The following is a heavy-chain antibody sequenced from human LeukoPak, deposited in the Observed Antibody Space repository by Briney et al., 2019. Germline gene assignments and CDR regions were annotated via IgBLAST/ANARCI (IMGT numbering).Heavy chain of an antibody. CDR1: GGSISSSAW. CDR3: ARDLGSSWFEPLDY. CDR2: VYHSGST. V-gene: IGHV4-4*02. D-gene: IGHD6-13*01. J-gene: IGHJ4*02. Sequence: SGTLSLTCAVSGGSISSSAWWSWVRQPPGKGLEWIGEVYHSGSTNYNSFLESRVTISVDKSKNQFSLKLTSATAADTAVYYCARDLGSSWFEPLDYWGKGILVIVSS.